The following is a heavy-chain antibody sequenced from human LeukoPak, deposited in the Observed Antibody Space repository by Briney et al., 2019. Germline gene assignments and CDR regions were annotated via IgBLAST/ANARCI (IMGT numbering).Heavy chain of an antibody. CDR2: INHSGST. J-gene: IGHJ5*02. CDR1: GGSFSGYY. Sequence: SETLSLTCVVYGGSFSGYYWSWIRQPPGKGLEWIGEINHSGSTNYNPSLKSRVTISVDTSKNQFSLKLSSVTAADTAVYYCARAHRRNNYYDFWSGYPNWFDPWGQGTLVTVSS. D-gene: IGHD3-3*01. V-gene: IGHV4-34*01. CDR3: ARAHRRNNYYDFWSGYPNWFDP.